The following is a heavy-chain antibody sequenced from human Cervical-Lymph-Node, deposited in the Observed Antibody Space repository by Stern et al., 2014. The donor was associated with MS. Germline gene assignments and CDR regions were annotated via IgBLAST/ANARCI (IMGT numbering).Heavy chain of an antibody. J-gene: IGHJ3*01. Sequence: QVQLQESGSGLVKPSETLSLTCSVSGGSVSRGGFSWGWIRRPPGKGLEWIGFICHSDTPYTSSSLQSRLTMSRARSKNQFSLKLTSATAADTAVYYCARSTTIFGVVHAFDFWGQGRMVTVSS. V-gene: IGHV4-30-2*01. CDR3: ARSTTIFGVVHAFDF. CDR1: GGSVSRGGFS. D-gene: IGHD3-3*01. CDR2: ICHSDTP.